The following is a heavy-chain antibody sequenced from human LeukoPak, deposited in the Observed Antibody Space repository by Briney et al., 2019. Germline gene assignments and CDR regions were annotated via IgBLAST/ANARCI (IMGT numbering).Heavy chain of an antibody. V-gene: IGHV1-2*02. CDR2: INPNSGGT. CDR1: GYTFTGYY. D-gene: IGHD3-22*01. Sequence: ASVKVSCKASGYTFTGYYMHWVRQAPGQGLEWMGWINPNSGGTNYAQKFQGRVTITADESTSTAYMELSSLRSEDTAVYYCARSPPYYYDSSGYYWFDYWGQGTLVTVSS. J-gene: IGHJ4*02. CDR3: ARSPPYYYDSSGYYWFDY.